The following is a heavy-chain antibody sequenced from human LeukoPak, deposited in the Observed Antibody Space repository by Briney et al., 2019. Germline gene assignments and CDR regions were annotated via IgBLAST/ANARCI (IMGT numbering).Heavy chain of an antibody. CDR3: ARGYSSGYRIDY. CDR2: INSDGSTT. J-gene: IGHJ4*01. Sequence: GGSLRLSCAASGFTFSSNWMHWVRQAPGKGLVWVSRINSDGSTTSYADSVKGRFTISRDNAEKTLYLQMNSLRAEDTAIYYCARGYSSGYRIDYWGHGTLVTVSS. CDR1: GFTFSSNW. D-gene: IGHD5-18*01. V-gene: IGHV3-74*01.